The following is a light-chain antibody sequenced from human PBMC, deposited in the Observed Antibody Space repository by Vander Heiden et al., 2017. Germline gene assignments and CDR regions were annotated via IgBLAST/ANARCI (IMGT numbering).Light chain of an antibody. Sequence: EIVCTQSPATLSLSPGERATPPCRASQSVSSYLAWYQQKPGQAPRLLIYDASNRATGIPARFSGSGSGTDFTLTISSLEPEDFAVYYCQQRSNWPRGLTFGGGTKVEIK. CDR1: QSVSSY. CDR2: DAS. V-gene: IGKV3-11*01. J-gene: IGKJ4*01. CDR3: QQRSNWPRGLT.